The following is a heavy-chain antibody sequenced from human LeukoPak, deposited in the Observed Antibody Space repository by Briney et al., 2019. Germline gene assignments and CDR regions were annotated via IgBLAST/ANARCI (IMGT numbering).Heavy chain of an antibody. J-gene: IGHJ4*02. CDR2: INHSGST. D-gene: IGHD3-16*01. Sequence: SETLSLTCAVYGGSFSGYYWSWIRQPPGKGLEWIGEINHSGSTNYNPSLKSRVTISVDTSKNQFSLKLSSVTAADTAVYYCARAGGDGYTLPYYFDYWGQGTLVTVSS. CDR1: GGSFSGYY. CDR3: ARAGGDGYTLPYYFDY. V-gene: IGHV4-34*01.